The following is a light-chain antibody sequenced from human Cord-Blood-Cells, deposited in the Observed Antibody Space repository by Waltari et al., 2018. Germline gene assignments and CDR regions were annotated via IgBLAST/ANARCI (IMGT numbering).Light chain of an antibody. V-gene: IGLV2-14*01. CDR2: DVS. J-gene: IGLJ2*01. CDR1: SSHVGRYNY. CDR3: SSYTSSSTLVV. Sequence: QSALTQPASVSASPGQSITISCTGTSSHVGRYNYVSWYQQHPGKAPKLMIYDVSNRPSGVSNRFSGSKSGNTASLTISGLQAEDEADYYCSSYTSSSTLVVFGGGTKLTVL.